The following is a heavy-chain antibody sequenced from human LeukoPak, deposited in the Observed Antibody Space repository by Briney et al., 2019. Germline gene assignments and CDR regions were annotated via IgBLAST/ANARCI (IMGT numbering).Heavy chain of an antibody. V-gene: IGHV3-74*01. J-gene: IGHJ4*02. CDR3: VSFYETY. D-gene: IGHD2/OR15-2a*01. CDR2: INSDGSWT. CDR1: GFTFSAFW. Sequence: GGSLRLSCAASGFTFSAFWMHWVRQAPGKGLVWVSHINSDGSWTSYADSVKGRFTISKDNAKNTVYLQMNSLRAEDTAVYYCVSFYETYWGRGTLVTVSS.